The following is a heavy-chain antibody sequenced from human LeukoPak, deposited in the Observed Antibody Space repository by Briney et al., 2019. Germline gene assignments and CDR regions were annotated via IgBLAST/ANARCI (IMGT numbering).Heavy chain of an antibody. CDR2: INPNSGGT. J-gene: IGHJ4*02. CDR3: AFFEYSSSSSHY. CDR1: GYVFTGYY. Sequence: ASVKVSCKASGYVFTGYYMHWVRQAPGQGLEWMGWINPNSGGTKYAQKFQGSVTMTRDTSISTAYMELSRLRSDDTAMYYCAFFEYSSSSSHYWGQGTLVTVSS. V-gene: IGHV1-2*02. D-gene: IGHD6-6*01.